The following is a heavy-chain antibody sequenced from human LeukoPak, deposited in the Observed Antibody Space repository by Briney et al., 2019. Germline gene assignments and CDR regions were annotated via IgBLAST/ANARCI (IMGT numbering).Heavy chain of an antibody. CDR1: TYSFTTYW. Sequence: LGESLKISCKGSTYSFTTYWIAWVGQMPGKGLEWMGIIYPGESDTRYRPSFQGQVTISADKSINTAYLQWSSLKASDTAMYYCARSLATTYYFDYWGQGTLVTVSS. J-gene: IGHJ4*02. V-gene: IGHV5-51*01. CDR2: IYPGESDT. CDR3: ARSLATTYYFDY. D-gene: IGHD5-12*01.